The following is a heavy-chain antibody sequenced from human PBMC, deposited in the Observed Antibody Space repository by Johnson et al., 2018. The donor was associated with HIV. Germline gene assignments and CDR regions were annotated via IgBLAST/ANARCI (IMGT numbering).Heavy chain of an antibody. CDR3: TTYYGWAFDI. Sequence: EVQLVESGGGLVKPGGSLRVSCAASGFTFKNAWMSWVRQAPGKGLEWVGRIKSKIDGGTTDYAAPVKGRFTISRDDSKNTLYMQMNSLKTEDTAVYYCTTYYGWAFDIWGQGTMVTVSS. J-gene: IGHJ3*02. D-gene: IGHD3-10*01. V-gene: IGHV3-15*01. CDR2: IKSKIDGGTT. CDR1: GFTFKNAW.